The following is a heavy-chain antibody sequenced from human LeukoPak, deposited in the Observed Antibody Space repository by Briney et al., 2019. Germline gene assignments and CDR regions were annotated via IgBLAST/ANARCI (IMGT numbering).Heavy chain of an antibody. CDR2: IYYSGST. CDR3: ARSSSYGSGPFQH. V-gene: IGHV4-39*07. Sequence: SETLSLTCSVSGASITSSGYYWGWIRQSPGKGLEWIGSIYYSGSTHYNPSLKSRVTISVDTSKNQFSLKLSTVTAADTAVYYCARSSSYGSGPFQHWGQGTLVTVSS. CDR1: GASITSSGYY. J-gene: IGHJ1*01. D-gene: IGHD3-10*01.